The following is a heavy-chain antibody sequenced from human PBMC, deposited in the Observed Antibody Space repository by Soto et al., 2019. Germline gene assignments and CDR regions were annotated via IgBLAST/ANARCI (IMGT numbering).Heavy chain of an antibody. CDR1: GFAFSNAW. Sequence: EVQPVESGRGLVKPGGSLRLSCAASGFAFSNAWINCVRQAPGKGLEWVGRIKSKGHGGTTDFAAPVRGRFAISRDDSRNLVYMQMNSLNTEDTAVYYCTTDSYTSVIVVRFDYWGHGTLVTVSS. J-gene: IGHJ4*01. V-gene: IGHV3-15*07. CDR2: IKSKGHGGTT. D-gene: IGHD3-22*01. CDR3: TTDSYTSVIVVRFDY.